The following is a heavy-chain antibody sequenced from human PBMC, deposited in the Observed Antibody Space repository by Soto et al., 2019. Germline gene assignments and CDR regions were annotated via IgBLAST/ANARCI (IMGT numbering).Heavy chain of an antibody. CDR3: ARIAVAGTRFDY. V-gene: IGHV4-4*02. CDR1: GGSISSSNW. Sequence: QVQLQESGPGLVKPSGTLSLTCAVSGGSISSSNWWSWVRQPPGKGLEWIGEIYHSGSTNYNPSLKRRVTISVDKSKNPFSLTLSSVTAADPAMYYCARIAVAGTRFDYWGQGTLVTVSS. D-gene: IGHD6-19*01. J-gene: IGHJ4*02. CDR2: IYHSGST.